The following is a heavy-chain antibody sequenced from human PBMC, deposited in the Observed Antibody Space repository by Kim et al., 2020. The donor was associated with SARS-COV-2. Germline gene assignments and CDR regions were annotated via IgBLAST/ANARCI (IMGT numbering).Heavy chain of an antibody. CDR1: GGSISSYY. J-gene: IGHJ4*02. V-gene: IGHV4-59*01. D-gene: IGHD3-9*01. Sequence: SETLSLTCTVSGGSISSYYWSWIRQHPGKGLEWIGYIYYSGSTNYNPSLKSRVTISVDTSKNQFSLKLSSVTAADTAVYYCARVLRYFDWLFDYWGQGTLVTVSS. CDR2: IYYSGST. CDR3: ARVLRYFDWLFDY.